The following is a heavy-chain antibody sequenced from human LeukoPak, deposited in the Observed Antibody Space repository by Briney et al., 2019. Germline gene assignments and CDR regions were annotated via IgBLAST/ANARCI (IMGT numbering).Heavy chain of an antibody. CDR3: ATAGQWRFDS. D-gene: IGHD6-19*01. CDR2: LSPDGGTI. V-gene: IGHV3-74*01. Sequence: GGSLRLSCAASGFTFSSYWMHWVRQAPGKGLVWVSRLSPDGGTIDYSDSVRGRFTISRDNAKDTLYLQMNSLRVGDTAVYYCATAGQWRFDSWGLGTLVTVSS. CDR1: GFTFSSYW. J-gene: IGHJ4*02.